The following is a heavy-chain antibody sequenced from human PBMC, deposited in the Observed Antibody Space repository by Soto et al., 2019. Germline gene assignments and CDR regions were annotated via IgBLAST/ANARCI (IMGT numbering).Heavy chain of an antibody. Sequence: GGSLRLSWAASGFIFSDYAMTWVRQTPGKGLEWVSAITSSGSSTYFADSLKGRITISRDNSKNTLSLQMDSLRVEDTAIYYCAKGVEGYVVSSFDSWGQGALVTVSS. J-gene: IGHJ4*02. CDR1: GFIFSDYA. D-gene: IGHD5-12*01. CDR2: ITSSGSST. CDR3: AKGVEGYVVSSFDS. V-gene: IGHV3-23*01.